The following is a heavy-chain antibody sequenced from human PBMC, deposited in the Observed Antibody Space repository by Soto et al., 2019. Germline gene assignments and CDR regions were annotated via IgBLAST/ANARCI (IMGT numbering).Heavy chain of an antibody. CDR3: ARDIFADYGDYELGGVYYYYGMDV. V-gene: IGHV1-18*01. CDR1: GYTFTSYG. Sequence: ASVKVSCKASGYTFTSYGISWVRQAPGQGLEWMGWISAYNGNTNYAQKLQGRVTMTTDTSTSTAYMELRSLRSDDTAVYYCARDIFADYGDYELGGVYYYYGMDVWG. CDR2: ISAYNGNT. D-gene: IGHD4-17*01. J-gene: IGHJ6*02.